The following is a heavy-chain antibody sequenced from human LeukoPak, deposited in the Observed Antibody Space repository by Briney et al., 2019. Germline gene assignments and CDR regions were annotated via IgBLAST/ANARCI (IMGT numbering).Heavy chain of an antibody. CDR2: ISYDGSNK. Sequence: GGSLRLSCAASGFTFSSYSMNWVRQAPGKGLEWVAVISYDGSNKYYADSVKGRFTISRDNSKNTLYLQMNSLRAEDTAVYYCAKDRSPRFDPWGQGTLVTVSS. D-gene: IGHD3-10*01. CDR3: AKDRSPRFDP. CDR1: GFTFSSYS. V-gene: IGHV3-30*18. J-gene: IGHJ5*02.